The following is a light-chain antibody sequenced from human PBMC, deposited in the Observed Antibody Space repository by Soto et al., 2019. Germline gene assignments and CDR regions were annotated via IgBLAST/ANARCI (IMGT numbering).Light chain of an antibody. CDR3: QQRSKWPVT. CDR1: QSVNSY. V-gene: IGKV3-11*01. Sequence: EIVLTQSPATLSLSPGERATLSCRASQSVNSYLAWYQQKPGQAPRLLIYDAPSRATGIPARFSGSGSGTDFTLTISSLEPEDFAVYYCQQRSKWPVTFGGGTKVEIK. CDR2: DAP. J-gene: IGKJ4*01.